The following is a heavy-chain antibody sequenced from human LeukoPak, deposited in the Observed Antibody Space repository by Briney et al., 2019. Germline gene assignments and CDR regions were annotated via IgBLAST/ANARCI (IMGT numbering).Heavy chain of an antibody. CDR3: ARSPRFHNQYYFDY. D-gene: IGHD1-14*01. CDR1: GYTFTSYG. CDR2: ISAYNGNT. Sequence: ASVKVSCKAPGYTFTSYGISWVRQAPGQGLEWMGWISAYNGNTNYAQKLQGRVTMTTDTSTSTAYMELRSLRSDDTAVYYCARSPRFHNQYYFDYWGQGTLVTVSS. V-gene: IGHV1-18*01. J-gene: IGHJ4*02.